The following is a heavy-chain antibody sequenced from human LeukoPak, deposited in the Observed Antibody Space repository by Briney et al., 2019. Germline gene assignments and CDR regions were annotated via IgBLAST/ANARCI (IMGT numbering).Heavy chain of an antibody. CDR2: ISAGGELT. CDR1: GFPFSSHG. J-gene: IGHJ3*02. D-gene: IGHD1-26*01. V-gene: IGHV3-23*01. CDR3: ARPLSIVGATIGAFDI. Sequence: GGSLRLSCAASGFPFSSHGMSWVRQTPGKALEWVSSISAGGELTYYADSVKGRFTISRDNSKNTLYLQMNSLRAEDTAVYYCARPLSIVGATIGAFDIWGQGTMVTVSS.